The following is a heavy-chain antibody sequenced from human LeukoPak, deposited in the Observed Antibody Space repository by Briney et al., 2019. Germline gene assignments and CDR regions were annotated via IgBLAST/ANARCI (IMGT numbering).Heavy chain of an antibody. J-gene: IGHJ4*02. D-gene: IGHD1-14*01. CDR3: ARDRLAENHFDF. V-gene: IGHV4-34*01. CDR1: GGSFSGYY. CDR2: INHSGST. Sequence: SETLSLTCAVYGGSFSGYYWSWIRQPPGKGLEWIGEINHSGSTNYNPSLKSRVTISVDTSKNQFSLRLKSVTAADTAVYYCARDRLAENHFDFWGQGTLVTVSS.